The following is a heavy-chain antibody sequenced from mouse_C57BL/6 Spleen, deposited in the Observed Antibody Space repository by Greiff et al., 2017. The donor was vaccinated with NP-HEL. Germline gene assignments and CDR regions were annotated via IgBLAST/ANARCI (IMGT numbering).Heavy chain of an antibody. J-gene: IGHJ1*03. CDR2: IYPGSGST. CDR1: GYTFTSYW. V-gene: IGHV1-55*01. D-gene: IGHD1-1*01. Sequence: VQLQQPGAELVKPGASVKMSCKASGYTFTSYWITWVKQRPGQGLEWIGDIYPGSGSTNYNEKFKSKATLTVDTSSSTAYMQLSSLTSEDSAVYYCARSGSSYRYWYFDVWGTGTTVTVAS. CDR3: ARSGSSYRYWYFDV.